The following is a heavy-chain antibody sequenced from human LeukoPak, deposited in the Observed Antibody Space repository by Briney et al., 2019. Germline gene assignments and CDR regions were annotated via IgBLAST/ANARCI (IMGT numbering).Heavy chain of an antibody. CDR3: ASLITASETGFDC. CDR2: TYYRSKWYN. D-gene: IGHD3-10*01. CDR1: GDSVSSNSAV. Sequence: SQTLSLTCAISGDSVSSNSAVWNWIRQSPSRGLEWLGRTYYRSKWYNDYAVSMKSRITINPDTSKNQFSLQLNSVTPEDTAVYFCASLITASETGFDCWGQGTLVTVSS. V-gene: IGHV6-1*01. J-gene: IGHJ4*02.